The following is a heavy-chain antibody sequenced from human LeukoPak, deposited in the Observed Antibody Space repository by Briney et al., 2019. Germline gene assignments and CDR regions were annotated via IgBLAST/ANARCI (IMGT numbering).Heavy chain of an antibody. Sequence: GGSLRLSCAASRFTFSSYAMSWVRPAAGKGLEWVSTISGRGDSTYYADSVKGRFTISRDNSRNTLYLQMNTPRAEDTAVYYCAKAIAAPVWYFDLWGRGTLVTVSS. D-gene: IGHD6-13*01. V-gene: IGHV3-23*01. CDR3: AKAIAAPVWYFDL. J-gene: IGHJ2*01. CDR1: RFTFSSYA. CDR2: ISGRGDST.